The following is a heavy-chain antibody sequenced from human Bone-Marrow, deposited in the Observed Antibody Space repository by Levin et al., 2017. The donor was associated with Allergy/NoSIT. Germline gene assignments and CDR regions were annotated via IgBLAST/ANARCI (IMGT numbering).Heavy chain of an antibody. Sequence: KISCRASGGTFNNIAMNWVRQAPGQGLEWLGRIVPGLDIIHYPPKFRGRLSITAHKASTTAYMQLSSLKSEDTGVYFCARATRSRKKNQSGKALYYFDSWGQGTLVTVSS. D-gene: IGHD3-10*01. CDR1: GGTFNNIA. V-gene: IGHV1-69*04. CDR3: ARATRSRKKNQSGKALYYFDS. J-gene: IGHJ4*02. CDR2: IVPGLDII.